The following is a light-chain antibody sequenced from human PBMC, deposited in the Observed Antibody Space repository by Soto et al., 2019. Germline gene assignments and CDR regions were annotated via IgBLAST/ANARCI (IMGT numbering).Light chain of an antibody. Sequence: QSVLTQPACVSGSPGQSITISCTGTSSDIGGYKYVSWYQQHPGKAPKLIIFEVSNRPSGVSDRFSGSNSGNTASLTISGLQAEDEADYYCTSYSRYSVLVFGGGTKVTVL. CDR2: EVS. V-gene: IGLV2-14*01. CDR3: TSYSRYSVLV. J-gene: IGLJ3*02. CDR1: SSDIGGYKY.